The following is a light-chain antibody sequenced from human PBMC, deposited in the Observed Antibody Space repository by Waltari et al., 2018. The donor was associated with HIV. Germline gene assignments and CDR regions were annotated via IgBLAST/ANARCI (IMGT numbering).Light chain of an antibody. Sequence: QSVLTQPPSASGTPGQRVTISCSGSSSNIGSNYVYWYQQLPGTAPKLLIYKNNQRPSGVPDRFSGSKSGTSASLAISGLRSEDEADYYCCSYADSSTWVFGGGTKLTVL. CDR3: CSYADSSTWV. V-gene: IGLV1-47*01. CDR2: KNN. J-gene: IGLJ3*02. CDR1: SSNIGSNY.